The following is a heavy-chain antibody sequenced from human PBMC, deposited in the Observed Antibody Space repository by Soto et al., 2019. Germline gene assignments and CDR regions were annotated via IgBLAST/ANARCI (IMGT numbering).Heavy chain of an antibody. CDR2: IYYSGST. Sequence: SLSMCLTCTVSGGSLSSSSYYWGRIRQHPGKGLEWIGSIYYSGSTYYNPSLKSRVTISVDTSKNQFSLKLSSVTAADTAVYYCAIQKQQLRFQPFVRGGHGTLVTVSS. J-gene: IGHJ5*02. D-gene: IGHD6-13*01. CDR3: AIQKQQLRFQPFVR. CDR1: GGSLSSSSYY. V-gene: IGHV4-39*01.